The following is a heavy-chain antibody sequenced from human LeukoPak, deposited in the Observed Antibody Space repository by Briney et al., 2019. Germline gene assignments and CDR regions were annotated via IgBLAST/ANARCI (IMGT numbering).Heavy chain of an antibody. Sequence: GGSLRLSCAASGFIFNSYAMGWVRQAPGKGLEWVSVIYSGGSTYYADSVKGRFTISRDNSKNTLYLQMNSLRAEDTAVYYCARDSGSYFDAFDIWGQGTMVTVSS. D-gene: IGHD1-26*01. J-gene: IGHJ3*02. CDR1: GFIFNSYA. CDR3: ARDSGSYFDAFDI. CDR2: IYSGGST. V-gene: IGHV3-53*01.